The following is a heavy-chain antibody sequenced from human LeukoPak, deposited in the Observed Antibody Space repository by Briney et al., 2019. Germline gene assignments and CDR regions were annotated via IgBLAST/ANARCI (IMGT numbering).Heavy chain of an antibody. J-gene: IGHJ4*02. V-gene: IGHV1-18*01. CDR1: GYTFTSYG. CDR3: ARVGGYYYDSSGSDY. CDR2: ISAYNGNT. Sequence: SVKVSCKASGYTFTSYGISWVGQAPGQGVEWMGWISAYNGNTNYAQKLQGRVTMTTDTSTSTAYMELRSLRSDDTAVYYCARVGGYYYDSSGSDYWGQGTLVTVSS. D-gene: IGHD3-22*01.